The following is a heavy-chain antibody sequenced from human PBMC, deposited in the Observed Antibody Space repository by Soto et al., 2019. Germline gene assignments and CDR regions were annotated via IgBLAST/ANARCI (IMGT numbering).Heavy chain of an antibody. CDR2: VYYSGSA. CDR3: AGGSMVRCPTPFDY. D-gene: IGHD3-10*01. CDR1: GGSIRSNY. Sequence: SETLSLTCNVSGGSIRSNYWNWIRQPPGKTLEWIGDVYYSGSANYNPSLKSRVTISVDMSRNQFSPKLNSVTAADTHVYYCAGGSMVRCPTPFDYWGQGTLVTVFS. J-gene: IGHJ4*02. V-gene: IGHV4-59*01.